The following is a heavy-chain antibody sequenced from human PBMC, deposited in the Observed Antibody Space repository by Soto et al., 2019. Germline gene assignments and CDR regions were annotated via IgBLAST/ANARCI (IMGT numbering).Heavy chain of an antibody. Sequence: ASVKVSCKASGYTFTGYYMHWVRQAPGQGLEWMGWISAYNGNTNYAQKLQGRVTMTTDTSTSTAYMELRSLRSDDTAVYYCARDLGIAVAVLGMDVWGQGTTVTVSS. CDR1: GYTFTGYY. CDR2: ISAYNGNT. CDR3: ARDLGIAVAVLGMDV. J-gene: IGHJ6*02. D-gene: IGHD6-19*01. V-gene: IGHV1-18*04.